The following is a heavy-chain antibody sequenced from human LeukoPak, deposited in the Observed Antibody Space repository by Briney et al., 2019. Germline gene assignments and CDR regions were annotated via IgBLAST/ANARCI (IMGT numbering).Heavy chain of an antibody. V-gene: IGHV1-18*01. CDR1: GYTFTSYG. CDR3: ARDCSSTSCYIDAFDI. D-gene: IGHD2-2*02. CDR2: ISAYNGNT. Sequence: GASVKASCKASGYTFTSYGISWVRQAPGQGLEWMGWISAYNGNTNYAQKLQGRVTMTTDTSTSTAYMELRSLRSDDTAVYYCARDCSSTSCYIDAFDIWGQGTMVTVSS. J-gene: IGHJ3*02.